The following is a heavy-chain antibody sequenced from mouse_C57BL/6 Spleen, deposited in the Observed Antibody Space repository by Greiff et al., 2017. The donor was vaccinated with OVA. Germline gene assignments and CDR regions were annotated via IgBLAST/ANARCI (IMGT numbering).Heavy chain of an antibody. CDR3: ARWLFDY. Sequence: QVQLKESGPELVKPGASVKISCKASGYAFSSSWMNWVKQRPGKGLEWIGRIYPGDGDTNYNGKFKGKATLTADKSSSTAYMQLSSLTSEDSAVYFCARWLFDYWGQGTTLTVSS. CDR1: GYAFSSSW. CDR2: IYPGDGDT. J-gene: IGHJ2*01. V-gene: IGHV1-82*01. D-gene: IGHD2-2*01.